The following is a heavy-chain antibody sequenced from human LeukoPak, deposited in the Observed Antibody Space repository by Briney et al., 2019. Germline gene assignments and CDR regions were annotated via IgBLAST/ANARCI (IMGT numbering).Heavy chain of an antibody. J-gene: IGHJ4*02. V-gene: IGHV4-59*01. CDR1: GGSISSYY. CDR2: IYYSGST. Sequence: SSETLSLTCTVSGGSISSYYWSWIRQPPGKGLEWIGYIYYSGSTNYNPSLKSRVTISVDTSKNQFSLKLSSVTAADTAVYYCARFGAMPYYFDYWGQGTLGTVSS. D-gene: IGHD2-2*01. CDR3: ARFGAMPYYFDY.